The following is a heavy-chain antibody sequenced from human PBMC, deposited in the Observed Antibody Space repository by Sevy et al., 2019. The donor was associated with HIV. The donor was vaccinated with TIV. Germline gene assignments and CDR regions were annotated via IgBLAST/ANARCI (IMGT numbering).Heavy chain of an antibody. Sequence: ASVKVSCKASGYTFTSYRIYWVRQAPGQGLESMGWISAHNGDTNYAQKLQGSVTMITDTSTTTAYMDLRSLRSDDTALYYCARAYCSGGRCYSLAYWGQGTLVTVSS. V-gene: IGHV1-18*01. D-gene: IGHD2-15*01. CDR3: ARAYCSGGRCYSLAY. CDR2: ISAHNGDT. J-gene: IGHJ4*02. CDR1: GYTFTSYR.